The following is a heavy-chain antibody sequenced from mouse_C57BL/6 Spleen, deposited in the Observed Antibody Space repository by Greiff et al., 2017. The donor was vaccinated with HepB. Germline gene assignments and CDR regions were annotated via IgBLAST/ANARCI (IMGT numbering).Heavy chain of an antibody. CDR3: ARGKIYYDYPYAMDY. CDR1: GYSFTGYY. J-gene: IGHJ4*01. CDR2: INPSTGGT. V-gene: IGHV1-42*01. Sequence: VQLQQSGPELVKPGASVKISCKASGYSFTGYYMNWVKQSPEKSLEWIGEINPSTGGTTYNQKFKAKATLTVDKSSSTAYMQLKSLTSEDSAVYYCARGKIYYDYPYAMDYWGQGTSVTVSS. D-gene: IGHD2-4*01.